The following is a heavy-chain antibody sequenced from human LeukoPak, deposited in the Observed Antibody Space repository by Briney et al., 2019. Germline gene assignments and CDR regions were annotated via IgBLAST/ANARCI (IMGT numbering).Heavy chain of an antibody. CDR3: ARGGSSGYYYPYYFDY. Sequence: PWETLSLTCTVSGGSISSGGYYWSWIRQHPGKGLEWIEYIYYSGSTYYNPSLKSRVTISVDTSKNQFSLKLSSVTAADTAVYYCARGGSSGYYYPYYFDYWGQRTLVTVSS. V-gene: IGHV4-31*03. CDR1: GGSISSGGYY. CDR2: IYYSGST. D-gene: IGHD3-22*01. J-gene: IGHJ4*02.